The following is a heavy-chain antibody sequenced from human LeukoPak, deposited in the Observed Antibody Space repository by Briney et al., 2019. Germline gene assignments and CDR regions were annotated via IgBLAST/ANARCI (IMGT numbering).Heavy chain of an antibody. CDR1: GFTFSSYG. CDR3: AKGGRVSGWYVY. Sequence: GGSLRLACAASGFTFSSYGMHWVRQAPGKGLEWVAFIWYDGSNKYYADSVKGRFTISRDNSKNTLYLQMNSLRAEDTAVYYCAKGGRVSGWYVYWGQGTLVTVSS. CDR2: IWYDGSNK. J-gene: IGHJ4*02. D-gene: IGHD6-19*01. V-gene: IGHV3-30*02.